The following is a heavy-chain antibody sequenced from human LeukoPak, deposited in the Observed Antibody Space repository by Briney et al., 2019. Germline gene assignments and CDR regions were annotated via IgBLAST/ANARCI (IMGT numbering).Heavy chain of an antibody. CDR2: INHSGST. CDR3: ARGGRLVGATDLFGY. Sequence: SETLSLTCAVYGGAFSGFYWGWIRQPPGEGLGGVGGINHSGSTNYNPSLKSRVTISVDTSKNQFSLKLSSVTAADTAVYYCARGGRLVGATDLFGYWGQGTLVTVSS. V-gene: IGHV4-34*01. J-gene: IGHJ4*02. CDR1: GGAFSGFY. D-gene: IGHD1-26*01.